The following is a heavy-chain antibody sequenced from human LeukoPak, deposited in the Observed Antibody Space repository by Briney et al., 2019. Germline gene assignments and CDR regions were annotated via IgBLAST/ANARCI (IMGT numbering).Heavy chain of an antibody. CDR3: AKDLDIVATITGN. Sequence: PGGSLRLSCAASGFTFSSYAMSWVRQAPGKGLEWVSGVSGSGGSTYYADSAKGRFTISRDNSKNTLYLQMNSLRAEDTAVYYCAKDLDIVATITGNWGKGTLVTVSS. J-gene: IGHJ4*02. CDR1: GFTFSSYA. V-gene: IGHV3-23*01. D-gene: IGHD5-12*01. CDR2: VSGSGGST.